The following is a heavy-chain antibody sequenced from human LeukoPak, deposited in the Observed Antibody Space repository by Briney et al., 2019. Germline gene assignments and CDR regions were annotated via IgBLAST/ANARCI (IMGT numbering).Heavy chain of an antibody. V-gene: IGHV4-39*01. D-gene: IGHD6-13*01. CDR2: IYYNGST. Sequence: PSETLSLTCTVSGGSISSSSYYWGWIRQPPGKGLEWIGSIYYNGSTYYNPSLKSRVTISVDTSKNQFSLKLSSVTAADTAVYYCASGGYSSSWYVYYYGMDVWGQGTTVTVSS. CDR3: ASGGYSSSWYVYYYGMDV. J-gene: IGHJ6*02. CDR1: GGSISSSSYY.